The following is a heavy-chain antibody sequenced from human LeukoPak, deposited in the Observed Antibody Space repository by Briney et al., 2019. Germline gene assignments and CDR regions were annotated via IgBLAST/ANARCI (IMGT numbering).Heavy chain of an antibody. Sequence: SETLSLTCAVSGVSFDDYYWAWVPQTPGKGLEWIGEINHSGYTNDRPSLKSRATLSVDTSRKQFSLNLRSVTVADAGIYYCTRMTTGHDYWGQGTLVTVSS. J-gene: IGHJ4*02. V-gene: IGHV4-34*04. CDR2: INHSGYT. CDR3: TRMTTGHDY. CDR1: GVSFDDYY. D-gene: IGHD4-17*01.